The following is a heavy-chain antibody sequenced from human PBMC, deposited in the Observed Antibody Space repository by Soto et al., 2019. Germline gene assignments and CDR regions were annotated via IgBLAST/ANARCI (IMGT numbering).Heavy chain of an antibody. D-gene: IGHD2-21*02. CDR2: IYYSGSV. Sequence: QVHLQQSGPGLVRPSQTLSLTCTVSGGSISSDIYHWTWIRQSPGKGLEWIGYIYYSGSVFYNQSFQRRVTISVDTVKNQFSLQLSSVTAADTAVYFCAREDDGGDRDYYGLDVWGQGTTVTVSS. V-gene: IGHV4-30-4*08. J-gene: IGHJ6*02. CDR1: GGSISSDIYH. CDR3: AREDDGGDRDYYGLDV.